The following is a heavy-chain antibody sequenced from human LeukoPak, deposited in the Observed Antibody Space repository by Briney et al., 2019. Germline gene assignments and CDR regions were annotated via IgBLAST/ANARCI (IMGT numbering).Heavy chain of an antibody. CDR3: AKQLGYCSDGSCYFPY. Sequence: PGGSLRLSCAASGFIFGKYWMSWVRQAPGKGLEWVSAISNNGGYTYYADSVQGRFTISRDNSKSTLCLQMNSLRAEDTAVYYCAKQLGYCSDGSCYFPYWGQGTLVTVSS. CDR1: GFIFGKYW. J-gene: IGHJ4*02. D-gene: IGHD2-15*01. CDR2: ISNNGGYT. V-gene: IGHV3-23*01.